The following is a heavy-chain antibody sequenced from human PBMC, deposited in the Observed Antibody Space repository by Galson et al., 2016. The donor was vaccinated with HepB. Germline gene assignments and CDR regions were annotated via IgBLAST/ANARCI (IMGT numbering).Heavy chain of an antibody. V-gene: IGHV2-5*02. CDR2: IYWDDDK. D-gene: IGHD2-2*01. J-gene: IGHJ5*02. CDR1: GFSLNTSGVG. CDR3: AHTEHCRYCSTNRCYLGLDP. Sequence: PALVKPTQTLTLTCTFSGFSLNTSGVGVGWFRQPPGKALEWLALIYWDDDKRYSPSLKTRLTITKDTSKNQVVLTMTNMDPVDTATYYCAHTEHCRYCSTNRCYLGLDPWGQGTLVTVSS.